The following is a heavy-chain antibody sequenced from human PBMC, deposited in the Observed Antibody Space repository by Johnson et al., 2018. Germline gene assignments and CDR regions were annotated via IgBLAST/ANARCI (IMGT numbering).Heavy chain of an antibody. CDR3: ARGQQLVNYYYYHMDG. V-gene: IGHV4-34*01. Sequence: QVQLQQWGAGLLKPSETLSLTCAVYGGSFSGYYWSWIRQPPGKGLEWIGEINHSGSTNYNPSLKSRVTISVDTSKNPFSLKLSSVTAADTAVYYCARGQQLVNYYYYHMDGWGKGTTVTVSS. J-gene: IGHJ6*03. CDR1: GGSFSGYY. CDR2: INHSGST. D-gene: IGHD6-13*01.